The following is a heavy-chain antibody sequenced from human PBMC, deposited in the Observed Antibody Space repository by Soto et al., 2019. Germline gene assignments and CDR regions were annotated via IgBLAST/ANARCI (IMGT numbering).Heavy chain of an antibody. CDR3: TRRRDWTAMDPLDY. V-gene: IGHV3-73*02. J-gene: IGHJ4*02. D-gene: IGHD5-18*01. CDR2: IRNKVNTYAT. CDR1: GFTFTDSA. Sequence: EVQLVESGGGLVQPGGSLKLSCAASGFTFTDSAIHWVRQTSGKGLEWVGRIRNKVNTYATAYAASVKGRFTISRDDSMNTVYLQMNSLKTKDTAVYYCTRRRDWTAMDPLDYWGQGTLVTVSS.